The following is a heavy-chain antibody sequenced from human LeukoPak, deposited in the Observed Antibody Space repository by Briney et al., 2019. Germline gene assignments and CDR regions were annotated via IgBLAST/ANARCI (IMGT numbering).Heavy chain of an antibody. D-gene: IGHD1-26*01. V-gene: IGHV3-21*01. J-gene: IGHJ4*02. CDR1: GFTFSSYS. Sequence: PGGSLRLSCAASGFTFSSYSMNWVRQAPGKGLEWVSSISSRSSYIYYADPVKGQFTISRDNAKNSLYLQMNSLRAEDTAVYYCARDRLTGSYYGREFDYWGQGTLVTVSS. CDR2: ISSRSSYI. CDR3: ARDRLTGSYYGREFDY.